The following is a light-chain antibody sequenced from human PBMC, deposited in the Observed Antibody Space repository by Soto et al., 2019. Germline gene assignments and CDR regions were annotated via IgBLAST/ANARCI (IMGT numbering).Light chain of an antibody. CDR2: AAS. CDR1: QSISSY. J-gene: IGKJ3*01. Sequence: DIQMTQSPSSLSASVGDRVPITCRASQSISSYLNWYQQKPGKAPKLLIYAASSLQSGVTSRFSGSGSGTDFTLTISSLQPEDFATYDCQQSYSTPFTFGPGTKVDIK. CDR3: QQSYSTPFT. V-gene: IGKV1-39*01.